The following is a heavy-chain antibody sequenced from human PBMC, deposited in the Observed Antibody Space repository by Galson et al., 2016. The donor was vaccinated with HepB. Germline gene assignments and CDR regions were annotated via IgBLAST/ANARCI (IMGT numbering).Heavy chain of an antibody. J-gene: IGHJ5*02. D-gene: IGHD6-19*01. V-gene: IGHV1-18*01. CDR3: SSDRVAVAGTGWFDA. CDR1: GYIFTNYG. Sequence: SVKVSCKASGYIFTNYGLSWVRQAPGQGLEWMGWISVYNGNIKYAHKFQGRVTMTTDTSTSTAYLELRSLRSADTAVYYCSSDRVAVAGTGWFDAWGQGTQVTVSS. CDR2: ISVYNGNI.